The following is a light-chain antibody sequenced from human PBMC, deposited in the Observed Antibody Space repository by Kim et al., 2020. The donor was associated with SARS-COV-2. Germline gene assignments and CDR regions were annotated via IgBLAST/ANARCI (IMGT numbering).Light chain of an antibody. CDR2: GAS. CDR3: QQYDDWPPWT. CDR1: QSVSSN. Sequence: EIVMTQSPATLSVSPGETATLSCRASQSVSSNVAWYQQKPGQAPRLLIYGASTRATDIPARFSGSGSGTDFTLTISCLQSEDLAVYHCQQYDDWPPWTFGQGTKVDIK. V-gene: IGKV3-15*01. J-gene: IGKJ1*01.